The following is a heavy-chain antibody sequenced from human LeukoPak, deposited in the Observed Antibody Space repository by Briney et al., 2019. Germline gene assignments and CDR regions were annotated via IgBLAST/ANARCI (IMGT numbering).Heavy chain of an antibody. CDR2: ISYDGGNK. Sequence: PGGSLRLSCAASGFTFSSYGMHWVRQAPGKGLEWVAVISYDGGNKYYADSVKGRFTISRDNSKNTLYLQMNSLRAEDTAVYYCAKDGGGWIDYWGQGTLVTVSS. V-gene: IGHV3-30*18. CDR1: GFTFSSYG. CDR3: AKDGGGWIDY. J-gene: IGHJ4*02. D-gene: IGHD6-19*01.